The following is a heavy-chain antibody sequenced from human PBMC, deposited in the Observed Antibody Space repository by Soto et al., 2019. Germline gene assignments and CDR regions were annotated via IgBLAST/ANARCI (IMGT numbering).Heavy chain of an antibody. J-gene: IGHJ6*02. CDR3: ARGGKGQRLAPAGYYYYYGMDV. V-gene: IGHV1-69*01. D-gene: IGHD6-25*01. Sequence: QVQLVQSGAEVKKPGSSVKVSCKASGGTFSSYAISWVRQAPGQGLEWMGGIIPILGTANYAQKFQGRVTITADESTSTAYMEMSSLRSEDTAVYYCARGGKGQRLAPAGYYYYYGMDVWGQGTTVTVSS. CDR1: GGTFSSYA. CDR2: IIPILGTA.